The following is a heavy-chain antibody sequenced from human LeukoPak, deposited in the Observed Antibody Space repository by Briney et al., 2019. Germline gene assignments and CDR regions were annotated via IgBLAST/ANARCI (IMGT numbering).Heavy chain of an antibody. D-gene: IGHD6-19*01. Sequence: PSETLSLTCAVYGGSFSGYYWSWIRQPPGKGLEWIGYIYYSGSTNYNPSLKSRVTISVDTSKNQFSLKLSSVTAADTAVYYCARVSKEQWLVREFGGYYYYGMDVWGQGTTVTVSS. V-gene: IGHV4-59*08. CDR2: IYYSGST. J-gene: IGHJ6*02. CDR1: GGSFSGYY. CDR3: ARVSKEQWLVREFGGYYYYGMDV.